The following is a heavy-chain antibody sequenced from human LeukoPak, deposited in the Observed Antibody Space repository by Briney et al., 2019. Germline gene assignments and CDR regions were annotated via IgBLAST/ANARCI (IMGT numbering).Heavy chain of an antibody. Sequence: SETLSLTCTVSGGSISSSSYYWGWIRQPPGKGLEWIGSIYYSGSTYYNPSLKSRVTISVDTSKNQFSLKLSSVTAADTAVYYCARGPWIQLGGYYYYGMDVWGQGTTVTVSS. J-gene: IGHJ6*02. D-gene: IGHD5-18*01. V-gene: IGHV4-39*07. CDR3: ARGPWIQLGGYYYYGMDV. CDR1: GGSISSSSYY. CDR2: IYYSGST.